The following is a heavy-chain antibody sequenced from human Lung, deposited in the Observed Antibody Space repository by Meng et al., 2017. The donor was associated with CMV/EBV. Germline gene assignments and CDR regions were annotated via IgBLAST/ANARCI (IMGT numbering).Heavy chain of an antibody. CDR2: ININTGNP. D-gene: IGHD6-19*01. J-gene: IGHJ4*02. Sequence: VRLVQSGSRLKKPGDSVKVSCQAAGYTFTSSSMNWVRHAPGQGLEWMGWININTGNPTYAQGFTGRFVFSLDTSVSTAYLQIDSLKADDTAVYYCARGNGWRFDYWGQGTLVTVSS. V-gene: IGHV7-4-1*01. CDR3: ARGNGWRFDY. CDR1: GYTFTSSS.